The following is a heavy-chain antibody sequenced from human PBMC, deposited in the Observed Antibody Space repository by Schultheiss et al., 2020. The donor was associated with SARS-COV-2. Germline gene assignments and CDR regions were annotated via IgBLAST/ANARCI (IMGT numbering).Heavy chain of an antibody. CDR3: ARGGTMFQL. D-gene: IGHD3-10*02. J-gene: IGHJ4*02. CDR2: IYYSGST. V-gene: IGHV4-59*08. Sequence: SETLSLTCTVSGGSISRYYWSWIRQPPGKGLEWIGYIYYSGSTNYNPSLMSRVTMSVDTSKNQFSLEMTSVTPADTAVYYCARGGTMFQLWGQGILVTVSS. CDR1: GGSISRYY.